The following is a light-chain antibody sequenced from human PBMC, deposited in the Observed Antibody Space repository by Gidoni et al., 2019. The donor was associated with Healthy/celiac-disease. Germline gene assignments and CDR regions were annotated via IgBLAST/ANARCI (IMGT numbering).Light chain of an antibody. CDR2: DVS. J-gene: IGLJ1*01. CDR3: SSYTSSSTLWV. Sequence: QSALTQPASVSGSPGQSRPISCTGPSSDGCGYNYVSWYQQHPGKAPKLMIDDVSNRPSGVSNRFSGAKSGNTASLTISGLQAEDEADYYCSSYTSSSTLWVFGTGTKVTVL. V-gene: IGLV2-14*03. CDR1: SSDGCGYNY.